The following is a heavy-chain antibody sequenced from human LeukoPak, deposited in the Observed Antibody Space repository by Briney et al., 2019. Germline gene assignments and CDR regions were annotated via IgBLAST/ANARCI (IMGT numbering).Heavy chain of an antibody. CDR1: GFTFGDHA. Sequence: GGSLRLSCTASGFTFGDHAMSWVRQAPGKGLEWVGIIRSKAYGGTTEYAASVKGRFTISRDDSKSMAYLQMNSLKTEDTAVYYCIRDFGITTPYYFDYWGQGTLVTVSS. CDR3: IRDFGITTPYYFDY. J-gene: IGHJ4*02. CDR2: IRSKAYGGTT. V-gene: IGHV3-49*04. D-gene: IGHD1-14*01.